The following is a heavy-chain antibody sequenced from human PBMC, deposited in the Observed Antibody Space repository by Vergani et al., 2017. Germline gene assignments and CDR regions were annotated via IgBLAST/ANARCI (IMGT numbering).Heavy chain of an antibody. V-gene: IGHV1-46*01. Sequence: QVQLVQSGAEVKKPGASVKVSCKASGYTFTSYYMHWVRQAPGQGLEWMGIINPSGGSTSYAQKFQGRVTMTRDTSTSTVYMELSSLRSDDTAVYYCASNYYGDYFDYWGQGTLVTVSS. CDR1: GYTFTSYY. D-gene: IGHD4-17*01. J-gene: IGHJ4*02. CDR2: INPSGGST. CDR3: ASNYYGDYFDY.